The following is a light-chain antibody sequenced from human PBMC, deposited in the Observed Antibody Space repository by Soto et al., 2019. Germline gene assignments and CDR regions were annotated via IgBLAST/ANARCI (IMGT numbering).Light chain of an antibody. CDR1: QSVSNY. CDR2: DAS. Sequence: EIVLTQSPATLSLSPGERATLSCRASQSVSNYLAWYQQKPGQSPRLLIYDASNRATGIPARFSGSGSGTDFTLPISSLQPEDFAVYYCQHRSNWPPFTFGPGTKVDIK. CDR3: QHRSNWPPFT. J-gene: IGKJ3*01. V-gene: IGKV3-11*01.